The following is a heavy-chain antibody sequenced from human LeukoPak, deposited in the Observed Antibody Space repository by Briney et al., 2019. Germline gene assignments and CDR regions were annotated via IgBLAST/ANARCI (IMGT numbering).Heavy chain of an antibody. Sequence: SETLSLTCTVSGGSISSGSYYWSWIRQPAGKGLEWIGRIYTSGSTNYNPSLKSRVTISVDTSKNQFSLKLSSVTAADTAVYYCARHPRLENLGYWYFDLWGRGTLVTVSS. CDR3: ARHPRLENLGYWYFDL. CDR2: IYTSGST. D-gene: IGHD3-16*01. J-gene: IGHJ2*01. V-gene: IGHV4-61*02. CDR1: GGSISSGSYY.